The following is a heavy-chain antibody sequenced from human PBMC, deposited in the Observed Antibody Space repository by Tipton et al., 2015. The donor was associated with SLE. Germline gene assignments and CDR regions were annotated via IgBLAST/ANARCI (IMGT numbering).Heavy chain of an antibody. CDR3: VKDVEAMYGSGSYFDS. CDR1: GFTFDDYG. J-gene: IGHJ4*02. V-gene: IGHV3-9*01. D-gene: IGHD3-10*01. Sequence: SLRLSCAVSGFTFDDYGIHWIRQVPGKGLEWVSGISWDSDNIGYADSVKGRFTMSRDNAKNSVYLQMNSLKPEDTALYYCVKDVEAMYGSGSYFDSWGQGTLVSVSS. CDR2: ISWDSDNI.